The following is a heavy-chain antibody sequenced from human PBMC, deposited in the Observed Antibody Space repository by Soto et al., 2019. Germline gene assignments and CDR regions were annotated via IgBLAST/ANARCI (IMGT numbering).Heavy chain of an antibody. CDR2: ISGSDGKT. D-gene: IGHD1-26*01. CDR3: ARWSFLDY. J-gene: IGHJ4*02. Sequence: GGSLRLSCAASGFSFTSYALSWVRKAPGKGLEWVSTISGSDGKTYYADSVKGRFSISRDTSKTTLYLQMNSLRVGDTAVYYCARWSFLDYWGQGTRVTVSS. V-gene: IGHV3-23*01. CDR1: GFSFTSYA.